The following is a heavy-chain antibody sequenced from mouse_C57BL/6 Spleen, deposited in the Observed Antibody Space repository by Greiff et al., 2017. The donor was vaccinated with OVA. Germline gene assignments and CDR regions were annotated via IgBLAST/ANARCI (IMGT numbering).Heavy chain of an antibody. D-gene: IGHD1-1*01. J-gene: IGHJ3*02. Sequence: VQLKEPGAELVRPGTSVKLSCKASGYTFTSYWMHWVKQRPGQGLEWIGVIDPSDSYTNYNQKFKGKATLTVDTSSSTAYMQLSSLTSEDSAVYYCARGGNTRVWGKGTLVTVSA. CDR2: IDPSDSYT. V-gene: IGHV1-59*01. CDR3: ARGGNTRV. CDR1: GYTFTSYW.